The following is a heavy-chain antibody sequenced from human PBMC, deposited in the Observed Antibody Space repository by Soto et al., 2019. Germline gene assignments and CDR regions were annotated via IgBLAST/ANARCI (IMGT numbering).Heavy chain of an antibody. CDR2: ISSSAI. Sequence: EVQLVESGGDLVEPGESLRLSCAASGFTFSTYSMNWVRQAPGKGLEWISYISSSAIYYADSLKGRFTISRDNGKNLLYLQMTSLRDEDTAVYYCARGGSYGHVDYWCQGTLVTVAS. D-gene: IGHD1-26*01. V-gene: IGHV3-48*02. CDR3: ARGGSYGHVDY. J-gene: IGHJ4*02. CDR1: GFTFSTYS.